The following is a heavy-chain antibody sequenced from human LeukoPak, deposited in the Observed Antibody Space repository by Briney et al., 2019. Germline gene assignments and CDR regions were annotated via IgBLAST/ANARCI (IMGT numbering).Heavy chain of an antibody. J-gene: IGHJ4*02. D-gene: IGHD2-15*01. CDR2: VYYTGST. Sequence: PSETLSLTCTVSGGSVSSGSYYWSWIRQPPGKGLEWIGYVYYTGSTDYNPSLKSRVAISVDTSKNQFSLKLNSVTAADTAMYYCARGDCSGGSCYEGRYYFDYWGQGTLVTVSS. CDR3: ARGDCSGGSCYEGRYYFDY. CDR1: GGSVSSGSYY. V-gene: IGHV4-61*01.